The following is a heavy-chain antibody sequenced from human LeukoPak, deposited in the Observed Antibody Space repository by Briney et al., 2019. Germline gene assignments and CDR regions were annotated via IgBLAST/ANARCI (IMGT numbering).Heavy chain of an antibody. J-gene: IGHJ3*02. CDR3: ARGGYDFWSGSDAFDI. Sequence: PSETLSLTCTVSGGSISSYHWSWIRQPPGKGLEWIGYIYYSGSTNYNPSLKSRVTISVDTSKNQFSLKLSSVTAADTAVYYCARGGYDFWSGSDAFDIWGQGTMVTVSS. CDR2: IYYSGST. D-gene: IGHD3-3*01. CDR1: GGSISSYH. V-gene: IGHV4-59*01.